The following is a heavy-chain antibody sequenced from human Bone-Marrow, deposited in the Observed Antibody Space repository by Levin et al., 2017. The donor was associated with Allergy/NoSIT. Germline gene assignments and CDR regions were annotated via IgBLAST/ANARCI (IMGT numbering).Heavy chain of an antibody. D-gene: IGHD6-19*01. Sequence: HPGGSLRLSCAASGFTFSSYGMSWVRQAPGKGLEWLSLISGSGSNTYYGDSVKGRFTISRDNSKNTLYLQMNSLRAEDTAVYYCAKSRWLEKTTLDYWGQGSLVTVSS. J-gene: IGHJ4*02. CDR3: AKSRWLEKTTLDY. CDR2: ISGSGSNT. CDR1: GFTFSSYG. V-gene: IGHV3-23*01.